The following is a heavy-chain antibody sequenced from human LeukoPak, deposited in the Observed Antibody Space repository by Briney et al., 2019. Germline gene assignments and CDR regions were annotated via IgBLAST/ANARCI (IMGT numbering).Heavy chain of an antibody. D-gene: IGHD1-26*01. CDR2: ISYTGTYM. Sequence: GGSLGLSCAASAFSLSAYNMNWVRQAPGKGLEWVSSISYTGTYMYYADSVKGRFTISRDNAQNSLYLQMNSLRAEDTAIYYCVRDRGTYRPIDYWGQGTLVTVSS. V-gene: IGHV3-21*04. CDR3: VRDRGTYRPIDY. CDR1: AFSLSAYN. J-gene: IGHJ4*02.